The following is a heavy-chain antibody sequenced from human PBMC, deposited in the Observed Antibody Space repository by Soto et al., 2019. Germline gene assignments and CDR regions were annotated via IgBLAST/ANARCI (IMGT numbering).Heavy chain of an antibody. Sequence: QVQLVQSGAEVKKPGASVKVSCKASGYTFTNYGINWVRQAPGQGLEWMGWISAYNGNTNYAQKLQGRVTMTTDTSTSAAYMDLRGMRSGDTAVYYCARLWGYGDYGEMGYWGQGTLVTVSS. V-gene: IGHV1-18*01. D-gene: IGHD4-17*01. J-gene: IGHJ4*02. CDR3: ARLWGYGDYGEMGY. CDR1: GYTFTNYG. CDR2: ISAYNGNT.